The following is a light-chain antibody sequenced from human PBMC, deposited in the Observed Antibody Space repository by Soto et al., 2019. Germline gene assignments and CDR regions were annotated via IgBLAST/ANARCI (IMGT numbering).Light chain of an antibody. J-gene: IGLJ1*01. V-gene: IGLV2-11*01. CDR1: SSDIGAYNF. Sequence: QSALTQPRSVSGSPGQSVTISCTGTSSDIGAYNFVSWYQQHPDKAPQLMIYDVIKRPSGVPDRFSGSKSGNTASLTIYGLQAEDEADYYCCSYAGSYTHVFGTGTKVTVL. CDR2: DVI. CDR3: CSYAGSYTHV.